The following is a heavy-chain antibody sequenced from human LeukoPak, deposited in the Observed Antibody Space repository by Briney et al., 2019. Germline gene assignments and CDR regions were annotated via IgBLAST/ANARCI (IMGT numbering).Heavy chain of an antibody. CDR3: ARGSSGSRAFDI. CDR2: INHSGST. V-gene: IGHV4-34*01. Sequence: SETLSLTCAVYGGSFSGYYWSWIRQPPGKGLEWIGEINHSGSTNYNPSLKSRVTISVDTSKNQFSLKLSSVTAADTAVYYCARGSSGSRAFDIWGQGTMVTVSS. CDR1: GGSFSGYY. J-gene: IGHJ3*02. D-gene: IGHD6-19*01.